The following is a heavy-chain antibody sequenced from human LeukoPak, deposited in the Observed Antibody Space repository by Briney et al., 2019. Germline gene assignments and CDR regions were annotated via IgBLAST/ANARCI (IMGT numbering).Heavy chain of an antibody. V-gene: IGHV1-18*01. Sequence: GASVKVSCKASVYTFTSYGISWVRQAPGQGLEWMGWISAYNGNTNYAQKLQGRVTMTTDTSTSTAYMELRSLRSDDTAGYYCARNVVGDCSSTSCYTDYWGQGTLVTVSS. D-gene: IGHD2-2*02. CDR2: ISAYNGNT. CDR3: ARNVVGDCSSTSCYTDY. CDR1: VYTFTSYG. J-gene: IGHJ4*02.